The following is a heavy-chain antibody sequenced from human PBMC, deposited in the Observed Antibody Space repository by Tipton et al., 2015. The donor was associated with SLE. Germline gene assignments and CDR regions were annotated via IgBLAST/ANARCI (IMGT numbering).Heavy chain of an antibody. CDR1: GFTFSSYA. CDR2: IYHSGST. D-gene: IGHD3-16*01. J-gene: IGHJ3*02. V-gene: IGHV4-38-2*02. Sequence: LRLSCAASGFTFSSYAMHWVRQAPGKGLEWIGGIYHSGSTYYNPSLKSRVTISVDTSKNQFSLKLSSVTAADTAVYYCARDWGIGGSGAFDIWGQGTMVTVSS. CDR3: ARDWGIGGSGAFDI.